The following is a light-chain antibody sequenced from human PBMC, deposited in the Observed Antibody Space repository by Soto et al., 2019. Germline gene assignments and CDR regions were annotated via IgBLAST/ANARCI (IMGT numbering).Light chain of an antibody. CDR3: QQYDTALAPT. CDR2: WAS. Sequence: DIVMTQSPDSLTVSLGERATINCKSSLSVFYSSNNQNYLAWYQHKPGQPPKLLIYWASTRESGVPDRFSGSWTGTHFTLSVSSLQAEDVAVYYYQQYDTALAPTFGGGTKVEIK. V-gene: IGKV4-1*01. J-gene: IGKJ4*01. CDR1: LSVFYSSNNQNY.